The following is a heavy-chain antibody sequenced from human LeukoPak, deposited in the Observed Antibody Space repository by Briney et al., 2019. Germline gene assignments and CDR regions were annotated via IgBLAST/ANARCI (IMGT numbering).Heavy chain of an antibody. V-gene: IGHV4-31*03. CDR2: IYYSGST. Sequence: PSETLSLTCTVSGGSISSGGYSWSWIRQHPGKGLEWIGYIYYSGSTYYNPSLKSRVTISVDTSKNQFSLKLSSVTAADTAVYYCARCNNYDILTGHEPWWFDPWGQGTLVTVSS. J-gene: IGHJ5*02. D-gene: IGHD3-9*01. CDR1: GGSISSGGYS. CDR3: ARCNNYDILTGHEPWWFDP.